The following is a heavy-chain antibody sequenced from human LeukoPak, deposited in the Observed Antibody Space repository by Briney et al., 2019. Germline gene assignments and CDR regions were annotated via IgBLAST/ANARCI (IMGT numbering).Heavy chain of an antibody. D-gene: IGHD4/OR15-4a*01. CDR2: INHSGST. J-gene: IGHJ4*02. CDR3: ARVGLYYFDY. V-gene: IGHV4-34*01. CDR1: GGSFSGYY. Sequence: SETLSLTCAVYGGSFSGYYWSWIRQPPGKGLEWIGEINHSGSTNYNPSLKSRVTISVDTSKNQFSLKLSSVTAADTAVYYCARVGLYYFDYWGEGTLVTVSS.